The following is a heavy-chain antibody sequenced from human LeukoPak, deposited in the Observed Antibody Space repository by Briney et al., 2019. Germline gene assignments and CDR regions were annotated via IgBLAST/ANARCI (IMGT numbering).Heavy chain of an antibody. Sequence: GGSLRLSCVVFGFTFSDYYMRWIRQVDGKGLGWVSYISSSVSTIYYADSVKGRFTISRDNAKNSLDLQMNNLRAEDTAVYYCAREIAVAGTGSDYWGQGTLVTVSS. J-gene: IGHJ4*02. CDR2: ISSSVSTI. CDR1: GFTFSDYY. CDR3: AREIAVAGTGSDY. D-gene: IGHD6-19*01. V-gene: IGHV3-11*01.